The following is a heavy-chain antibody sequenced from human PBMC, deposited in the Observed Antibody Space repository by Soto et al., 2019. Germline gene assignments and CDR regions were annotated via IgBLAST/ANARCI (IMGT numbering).Heavy chain of an antibody. CDR3: ASRTYGGTYDY. D-gene: IGHD1-26*01. V-gene: IGHV4-39*01. Sequence: SXTLSLTCTVSGASMSTSGYYWCWIRQTPGDGLEWIGSIYYTGTTYYNPSLKSRVTISVDTSKNQCSLILSPVTAADSAVYYCASRTYGGTYDYWGQGTLVTVS. CDR1: GASMSTSGYY. CDR2: IYYTGTT. J-gene: IGHJ4*02.